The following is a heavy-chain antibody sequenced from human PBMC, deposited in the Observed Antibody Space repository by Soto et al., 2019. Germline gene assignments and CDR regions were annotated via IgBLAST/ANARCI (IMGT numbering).Heavy chain of an antibody. J-gene: IGHJ4*02. CDR2: IYWDDDK. CDR3: AHSRVAASTIDY. D-gene: IGHD1-26*01. V-gene: IGHV2-5*02. CDR1: GFSLSTSGVG. Sequence: QITLKESGPTLVKPTQTLTLTCTFSGFSLSTSGVGVGWIRQPPGKALEWLAVIYWDDDKRYSPSLKSRLTITKETSKIQVVLTMTNMDPVDTATYYCAHSRVAASTIDYWGQGTLVTVSS.